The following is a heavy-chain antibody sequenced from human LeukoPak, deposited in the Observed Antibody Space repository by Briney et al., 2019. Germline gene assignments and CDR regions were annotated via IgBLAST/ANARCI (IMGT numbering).Heavy chain of an antibody. Sequence: NPSDPLSLTCTVYGGSISSHHWIWTRQPAGEGLEWIGRMQPSGRIDYNLSLKSRLTMSVDRSKNQLSLKLSSVIAADTAVYYCARGHSDSWSVFDYWGQGTLVTISS. CDR1: GGSISSHH. V-gene: IGHV4-4*07. D-gene: IGHD6-13*01. CDR2: MQPSGRI. J-gene: IGHJ4*02. CDR3: ARGHSDSWSVFDY.